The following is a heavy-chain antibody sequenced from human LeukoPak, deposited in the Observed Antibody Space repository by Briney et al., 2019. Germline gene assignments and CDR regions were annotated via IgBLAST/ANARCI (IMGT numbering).Heavy chain of an antibody. D-gene: IGHD1-26*01. CDR3: ASNSIVGATGFDY. CDR1: GFTFSSYS. CDR2: ISSSSSYI. J-gene: IGHJ4*02. Sequence: GGSLRLSCAAPGFTFSSYSMNWVRQAPGKGLEWVSSISSSSSYIYYADSVKGRFTISRDNAKNSLYLQMNSLRAEDTAVYYCASNSIVGATGFDYWGQGTLVTVSS. V-gene: IGHV3-21*01.